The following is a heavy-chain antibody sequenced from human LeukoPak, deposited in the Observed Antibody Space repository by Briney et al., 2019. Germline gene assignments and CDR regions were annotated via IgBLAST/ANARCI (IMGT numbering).Heavy chain of an antibody. D-gene: IGHD2-21*02. CDR2: IYHSGST. V-gene: IGHV4-4*02. CDR3: ARGSVYCGGDCAEYFQH. CDR1: GGSISSSNW. J-gene: IGHJ1*01. Sequence: PSETLSLTCAVSGGSISSSNWWSWVRQPPGKGLEWIGEIYHSGSTNYNPSLKSRVTISVDTSKNQFSLKLSSVTAADTAVYYCARGSVYCGGDCAEYFQHWGQGTLVTVSS.